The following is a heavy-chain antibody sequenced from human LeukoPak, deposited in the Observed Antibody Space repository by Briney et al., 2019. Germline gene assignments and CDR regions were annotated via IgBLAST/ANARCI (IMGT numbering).Heavy chain of an antibody. Sequence: ASVKVFCKASGYTLTSDYIHWVREGPGQMLEWRGIINPSGGSTSYAQKFQGRVTMTRDTSTSTVYMELSSLRSEDTAVYYCARAGREWGMNFDYWGQGTLVTVSS. CDR3: ARAGREWGMNFDY. CDR1: GYTLTSDY. J-gene: IGHJ4*02. CDR2: INPSGGST. V-gene: IGHV1-46*01. D-gene: IGHD3-16*01.